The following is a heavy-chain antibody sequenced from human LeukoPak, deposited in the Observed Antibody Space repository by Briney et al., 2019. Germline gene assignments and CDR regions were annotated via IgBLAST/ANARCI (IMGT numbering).Heavy chain of an antibody. Sequence: SETLSLTCTVSGGSISSYYWSWIRQPAGKGLEWIGRIYTSGSTNYNPSLKSRVTMSVDTSKNQFSLKLTSVTGADTAVYYCAGERGEEYSSGWYKRNYFDNWGQGIRVTVS. CDR2: IYTSGST. D-gene: IGHD6-19*01. CDR1: GGSISSYY. CDR3: AGERGEEYSSGWYKRNYFDN. J-gene: IGHJ4*02. V-gene: IGHV4-4*07.